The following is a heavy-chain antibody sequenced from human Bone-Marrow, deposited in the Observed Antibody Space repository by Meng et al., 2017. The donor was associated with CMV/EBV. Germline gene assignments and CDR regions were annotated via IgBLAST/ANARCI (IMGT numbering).Heavy chain of an antibody. J-gene: IGHJ5*02. D-gene: IGHD6-13*01. CDR2: IYYSGST. V-gene: IGHV4-39*07. Sequence: WVRQAPGKGLEWIGSIYYSGSTYYNPSLKSRVTISVDTSKNQFSLKLSSVTAADTAVYYCARKYVGIAAAESWFDPWGQGTLVTVSS. CDR3: ARKYVGIAAAESWFDP.